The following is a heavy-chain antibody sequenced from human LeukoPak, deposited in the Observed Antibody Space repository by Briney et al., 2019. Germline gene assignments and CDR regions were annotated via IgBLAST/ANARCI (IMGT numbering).Heavy chain of an antibody. Sequence: GGSLRLSCAASGFTFSSYSMNWVRQAPGKGLEWVSSISSSSSYIYYADSVKGRFTISIDNAKHSLYLQMNSLRAEDTAVYYCARSPVDCSSTSCYGEGDFDYWGQGTLVTVSS. V-gene: IGHV3-21*01. J-gene: IGHJ4*02. CDR2: ISSSSSYI. CDR1: GFTFSSYS. D-gene: IGHD2-2*01. CDR3: ARSPVDCSSTSCYGEGDFDY.